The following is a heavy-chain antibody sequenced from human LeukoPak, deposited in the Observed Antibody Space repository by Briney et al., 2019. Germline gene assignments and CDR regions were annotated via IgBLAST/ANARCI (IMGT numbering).Heavy chain of an antibody. J-gene: IGHJ6*03. CDR1: GGSISSYY. D-gene: IGHD2-21*02. CDR3: ARGCGGDCYYYYYMDV. V-gene: IGHV4-59*01. Sequence: SETLSLTCTVSGGSISSYYWSWIRQPPGKGLEWIGYIYYSGSTNYNPSLKSRVTISVDTSKNQFSLKLSSVTAADTAVYYCARGCGGDCYYYYYMDVWGKGTTVTISS. CDR2: IYYSGST.